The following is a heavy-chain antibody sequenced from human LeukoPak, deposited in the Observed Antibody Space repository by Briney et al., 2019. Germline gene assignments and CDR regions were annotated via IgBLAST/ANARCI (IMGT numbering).Heavy chain of an antibody. CDR1: GYTFINYG. D-gene: IGHD3-22*01. CDR2: ISGYNDKT. Sequence: ASVKVSCKASGYTFINYGITWVRQAPGQGLEWMGWISGYNDKTNYAQNLQGRVTMSADTSTNTTYMELRGLRFDDTAVYYCARGGVSSAYVDYWGQGTLVSVSS. V-gene: IGHV1-18*04. J-gene: IGHJ4*02. CDR3: ARGGVSSAYVDY.